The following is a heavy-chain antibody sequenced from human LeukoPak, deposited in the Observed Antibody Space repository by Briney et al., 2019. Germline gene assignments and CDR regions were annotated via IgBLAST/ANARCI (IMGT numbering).Heavy chain of an antibody. CDR3: ARGYGYYDSSGYLDY. Sequence: ASVKVSCKASGYTSTSYGISWVRQAPGQGLEWMGWISAYNGNTNYAQKLQGRVTMTTDTSTSTAYMELRSLRSDDTAVYYCARGYGYYDSSGYLDYWGQGTLVTVSS. CDR1: GYTSTSYG. D-gene: IGHD3-22*01. J-gene: IGHJ4*02. CDR2: ISAYNGNT. V-gene: IGHV1-18*01.